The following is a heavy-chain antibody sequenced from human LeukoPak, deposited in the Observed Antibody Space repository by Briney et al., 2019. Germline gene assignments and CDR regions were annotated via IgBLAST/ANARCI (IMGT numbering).Heavy chain of an antibody. D-gene: IGHD6-19*01. CDR2: IKQDGSEK. CDR3: AKDRRQWLPRDAFDI. J-gene: IGHJ3*02. CDR1: GFTFSSYW. V-gene: IGHV3-7*01. Sequence: PGGSLRLSCAASGFTFSSYWMSWVRQAPGKGLEWVANIKQDGSEKYYVDSVKGRFTISRDNAKNSLYLQMNSLRAEDTAVYYCAKDRRQWLPRDAFDIWGQGTMVTVSS.